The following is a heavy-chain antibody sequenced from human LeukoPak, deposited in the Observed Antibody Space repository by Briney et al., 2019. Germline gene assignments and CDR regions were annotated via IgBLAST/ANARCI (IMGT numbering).Heavy chain of an antibody. CDR3: ARGPTTYFDC. Sequence: GGPLRLPCRAWGFTFSSYWVHGVRQARGRGLVWVSRINTDWSSTSYADSVKGRFTISRDNAKNTLYLQMNSLRAEDTAVYYCARGPTTYFDCWGQGTLVTVSS. CDR2: INTDWSST. J-gene: IGHJ4*02. D-gene: IGHD1-1*01. CDR1: GFTFSSYW. V-gene: IGHV3-74*01.